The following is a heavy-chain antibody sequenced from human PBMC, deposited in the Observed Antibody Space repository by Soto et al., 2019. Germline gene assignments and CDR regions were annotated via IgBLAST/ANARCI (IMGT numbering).Heavy chain of an antibody. D-gene: IGHD1-7*01. J-gene: IGHJ3*02. CDR2: IYSGGST. V-gene: IGHV3-66*01. CDR3: ARDGTLPLLTGTTVTVAFDI. CDR1: GVTVSSNY. Sequence: GGSLRLSCASSGVTVSSNYMSWVRQAPGKGLEWVSVIYSGGSTYYADSVKGRFTISRDNSKNTLYLQMNSLRAEDTAVYYCARDGTLPLLTGTTVTVAFDIWGQGTMVT.